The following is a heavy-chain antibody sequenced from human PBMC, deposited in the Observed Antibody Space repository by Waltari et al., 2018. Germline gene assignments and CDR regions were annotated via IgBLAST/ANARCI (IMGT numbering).Heavy chain of an antibody. V-gene: IGHV3-7*01. CDR1: GFTFSRYW. J-gene: IGHJ4*02. D-gene: IGHD2-2*01. CDR3: AKSRGFEY. Sequence: EVQLVESGGGLVQPGGSLRLSGGASGFTFSRYWVSWVRQTPGKGLQWVAKINYDGSQKYYGDSVKGRFTISRDNAKNSVYLQMNSLRVEDTAVYYCAKSRGFEYWGQGALITVSS. CDR2: INYDGSQK.